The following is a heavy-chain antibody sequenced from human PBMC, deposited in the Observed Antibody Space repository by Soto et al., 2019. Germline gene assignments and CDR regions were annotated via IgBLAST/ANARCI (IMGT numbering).Heavy chain of an antibody. D-gene: IGHD3-22*01. V-gene: IGHV1-3*01. J-gene: IGHJ3*02. Sequence: GASVKVSCKASGYTFTSYAMHWVRQAPGQRLEWMGWINAGNGNTKYSQKFQGRVTITRDTSASTAYMELSSLRSEDTAVYYCARGYYYDSSGYYYAPDAFDIWGQGTMVTVSS. CDR3: ARGYYYDSSGYYYAPDAFDI. CDR2: INAGNGNT. CDR1: GYTFTSYA.